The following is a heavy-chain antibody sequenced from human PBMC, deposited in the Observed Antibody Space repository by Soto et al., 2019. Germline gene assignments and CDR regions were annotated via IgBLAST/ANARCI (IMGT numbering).Heavy chain of an antibody. Sequence: QVQLQESGPGLVKPSQTLSLTCTVSGGSISSGDYKWSWIRQPPGKGLEWIGYIYYSGYSYNNPYLKSRVTMSVDTSKNQFSLKLSSVTAADTAVYYCARSDNYGPFEYWGQGTLVTVSS. CDR1: GGSISSGDYK. J-gene: IGHJ4*02. CDR3: ARSDNYGPFEY. CDR2: IYYSGYS. D-gene: IGHD4-17*01. V-gene: IGHV4-30-4*01.